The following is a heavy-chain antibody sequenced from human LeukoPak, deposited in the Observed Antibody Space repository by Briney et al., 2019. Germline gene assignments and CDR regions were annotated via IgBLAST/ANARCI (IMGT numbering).Heavy chain of an antibody. Sequence: GASVKVSCKASGYTFTSYDINWVRQATGQGLEWMGWMNPNSGNTGYAQKFQGRVTITRNTSISTAYMELSSLRSEDTAVYYCARGPIWFGESGRYYYYMDVWGKGTTVTVSS. D-gene: IGHD3-10*01. V-gene: IGHV1-8*03. CDR1: GYTFTSYD. J-gene: IGHJ6*03. CDR2: MNPNSGNT. CDR3: ARGPIWFGESGRYYYYMDV.